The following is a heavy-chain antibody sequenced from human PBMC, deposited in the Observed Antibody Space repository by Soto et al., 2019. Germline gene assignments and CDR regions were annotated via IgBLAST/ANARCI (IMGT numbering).Heavy chain of an antibody. Sequence: QVQLVESGGGVVQPGRSLRLPCEASGFAFRSYAVHWVRQAPGKGLDWVALIPYDGSNVYYADSVKGRFTISRDNSKNTLYLQMNSLRAEDTAVYYCASRRGFGTYYFAYWGQGTLVTVSS. V-gene: IGHV3-30*14. D-gene: IGHD1-7*01. J-gene: IGHJ4*02. CDR1: GFAFRSYA. CDR3: ASRRGFGTYYFAY. CDR2: IPYDGSNV.